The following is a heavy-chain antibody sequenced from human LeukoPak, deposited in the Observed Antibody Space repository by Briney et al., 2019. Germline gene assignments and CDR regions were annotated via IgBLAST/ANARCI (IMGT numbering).Heavy chain of an antibody. CDR2: IYTSGST. V-gene: IGHV4-61*02. CDR1: GGSISSGSYY. Sequence: NPSETLSLTCTVSGGSISSGSYYWSWIRQPAGKGLEWIGRIYTSGSTNYNPSLKSRVTISVDTSKNQFSLKLSSVTAADTAVYYCARGPHYYGSGSLGVWGQGTLVTVSS. D-gene: IGHD3-10*01. CDR3: ARGPHYYGSGSLGV. J-gene: IGHJ4*02.